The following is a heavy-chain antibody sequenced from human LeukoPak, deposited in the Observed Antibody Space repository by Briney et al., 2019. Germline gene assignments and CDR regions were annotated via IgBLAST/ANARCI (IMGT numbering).Heavy chain of an antibody. D-gene: IGHD2-2*01. J-gene: IGHJ4*02. CDR2: ISSSSSYI. Sequence: GGSLRLSCAASGFTFSSYSMNWVRQAPGRGLEWVSYISSSSSYIYYADSVKGRFTISRDNAKNSLYLQMNSLRAEDTAVYYCARDLETDIVVVPAAPMGTTGWGQGTLVTVSS. CDR3: ARDLETDIVVVPAAPMGTTG. CDR1: GFTFSSYS. V-gene: IGHV3-21*01.